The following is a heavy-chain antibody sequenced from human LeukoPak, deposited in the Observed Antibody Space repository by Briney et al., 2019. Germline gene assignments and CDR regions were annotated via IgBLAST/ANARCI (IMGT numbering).Heavy chain of an antibody. J-gene: IGHJ3*02. CDR1: GFTFSSYG. CDR3: AKDARTYFGTDPFDI. Sequence: GGSLRLSCAASGFTFSSYGMSWVRQAPGQGLEWVSAISTSGESTYYADSVKGRFTISRDNSKNTMYLQMNSLRAEDTAVYYCAKDARTYFGTDPFDIWGQGTMVTVSS. V-gene: IGHV3-23*01. CDR2: ISTSGEST. D-gene: IGHD2-21*01.